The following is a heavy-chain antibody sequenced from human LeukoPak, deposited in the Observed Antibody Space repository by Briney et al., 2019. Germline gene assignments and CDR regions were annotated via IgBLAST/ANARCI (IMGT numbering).Heavy chain of an antibody. V-gene: IGHV3-21*01. CDR3: ARDIYDDSGYFRRGLDY. CDR1: GFTFSDYS. J-gene: IGHJ4*02. Sequence: PGGSLRLSCAASGFTFSDYSMNWVRQAPGKGLEWVSSISTTSSYIYYADSVKGRFTISRDNAKNSLYLQMNSLRADDTAVYFCARDIYDDSGYFRRGLDYWGQGILVTVPS. CDR2: ISTTSSYI. D-gene: IGHD3-22*01.